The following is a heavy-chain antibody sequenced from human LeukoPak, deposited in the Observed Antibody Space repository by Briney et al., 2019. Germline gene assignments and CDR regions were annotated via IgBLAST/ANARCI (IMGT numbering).Heavy chain of an antibody. CDR2: ISGSGGST. J-gene: IGHJ4*02. V-gene: IGHV3-23*01. D-gene: IGHD2-2*01. Sequence: GGSLRLSYAASGFTFSSYAMSWVRQAPGKGLEWVSAISGSGGSTYYADSVKGRFTISRDNSKNTLYLQMNSLRAEDTAVYYCAKTVVVPAASVPYYFDYWGQGTLVTVSS. CDR3: AKTVVVPAASVPYYFDY. CDR1: GFTFSSYA.